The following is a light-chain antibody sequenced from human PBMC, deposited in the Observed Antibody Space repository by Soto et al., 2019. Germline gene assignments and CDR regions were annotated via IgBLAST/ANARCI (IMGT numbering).Light chain of an antibody. Sequence: DIPMTQSPSTLSASVGDRVTITCRASQSISVWLAWYQQKPGKAPKVLIYDASRLESGVPSRFSGSGSGTEFTLTISSLQPADFATYYCQHYNSYSWTFGQGTKVEIK. V-gene: IGKV1-5*01. CDR2: DAS. CDR1: QSISVW. J-gene: IGKJ1*01. CDR3: QHYNSYSWT.